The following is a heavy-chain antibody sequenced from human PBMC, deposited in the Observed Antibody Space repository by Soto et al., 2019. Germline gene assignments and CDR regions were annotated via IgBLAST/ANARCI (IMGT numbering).Heavy chain of an antibody. J-gene: IGHJ4*02. CDR3: AKRDLQGPIDF. Sequence: PSETLSLTCAVSGYSISSSNWWGWIRQPPGKGLEWIGYIYYSGTTYYNPSLKSRVTMSVDTSKNQFSLKLTSVTAVDTAVYYSAKRDLQGPIDFWGQRTLVTVSS. CDR1: GYSISSSNW. CDR2: IYYSGTT. V-gene: IGHV4-28*01.